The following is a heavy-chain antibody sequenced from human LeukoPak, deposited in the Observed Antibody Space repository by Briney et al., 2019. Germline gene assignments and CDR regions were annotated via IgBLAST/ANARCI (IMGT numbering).Heavy chain of an antibody. V-gene: IGHV3-74*01. CDR2: INSDGSTT. D-gene: IGHD3-10*01. J-gene: IGHJ4*02. CDR3: AKGNYYGHDY. CDR1: GFTFSSYW. Sequence: GGSLRLSCGASGFTFSSYWMHWVRQAPGKGLVWISRINSDGSTTSYVDSVKGRFTISRDNAKNTLYLQMNSLRAEDTAVYYCAKGNYYGHDYWGQGTLVTVSS.